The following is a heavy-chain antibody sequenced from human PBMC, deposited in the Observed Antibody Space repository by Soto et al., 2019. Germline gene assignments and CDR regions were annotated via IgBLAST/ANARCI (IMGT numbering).Heavy chain of an antibody. CDR1: GYTFTSYA. V-gene: IGHV1-3*05. Sequence: QVQLVQSEAEEKKPGASVKVSCKASGYTFTSYAMHWVRQAPGQRLEWMGWINAGNGNTKYSQKLQGRVTITRDTAASTAYMELSSLRSEDTAVYYCARSIVVVTALDYWGQGTLVTVSS. D-gene: IGHD2-21*02. CDR3: ARSIVVVTALDY. J-gene: IGHJ4*02. CDR2: INAGNGNT.